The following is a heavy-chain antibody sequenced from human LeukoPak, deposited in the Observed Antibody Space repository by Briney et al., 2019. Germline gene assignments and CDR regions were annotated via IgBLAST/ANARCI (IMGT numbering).Heavy chain of an antibody. CDR2: IYASGST. CDR1: GGSFSGYY. D-gene: IGHD1-26*01. V-gene: IGHV4-4*08. J-gene: IGHJ5*02. Sequence: SETLSLTCAVYGGSFSGYYWSWIRQPPGKGLEWIGRIYASGSTNYNPSLKSRLTISLDTSKNQFSLKLSSVTAADTAVYYCARDLVQEAQTVWFDPWGQGTLVTVSS. CDR3: ARDLVQEAQTVWFDP.